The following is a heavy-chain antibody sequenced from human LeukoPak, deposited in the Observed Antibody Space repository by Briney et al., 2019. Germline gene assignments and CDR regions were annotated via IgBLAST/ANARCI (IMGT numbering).Heavy chain of an antibody. CDR1: GFTFSSYG. CDR3: AIGHYPDASCAGDCYYSY. V-gene: IGHV3-33*08. Sequence: TGGSLRLSCAASGFTFSSYGMHWVRQAPGKGLEWVAVIWYDGSNKYYADSVKGRFTISRDNSKNTLYLQTDSLRVEDTAVYYCAIGHYPDASCAGDCYYSYWGQGTLVTVSS. CDR2: IWYDGSNK. D-gene: IGHD2-21*02. J-gene: IGHJ4*02.